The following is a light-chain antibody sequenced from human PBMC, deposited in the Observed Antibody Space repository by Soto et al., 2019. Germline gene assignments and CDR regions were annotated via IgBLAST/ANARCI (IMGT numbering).Light chain of an antibody. J-gene: IGKJ4*01. Sequence: VLTQSPATLSLSPGGRATLSCRASQSVSSYLAWYQQKPGQAPRLLIYDASNRATGIPARFSGSGSGTDFTLTISSLEPEDFAVYYCQQRSNWLTFGGGGMVDI. CDR3: QQRSNWLT. V-gene: IGKV3-11*01. CDR1: QSVSSY. CDR2: DAS.